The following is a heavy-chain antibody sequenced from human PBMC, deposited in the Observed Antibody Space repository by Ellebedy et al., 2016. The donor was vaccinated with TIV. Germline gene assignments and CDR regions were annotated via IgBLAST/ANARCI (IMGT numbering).Heavy chain of an antibody. V-gene: IGHV1-18*04. CDR3: ARDIGYFDY. Sequence: ASVKVSXXASGYTFTSDVISWVRQAPGQGLEWMGWISVYHGNTNYAQRLQGRVTMTTDTSTSTAYMELRSLRSDDTAVYYCARDIGYFDYWGQGTLVTVSS. CDR2: ISVYHGNT. CDR1: GYTFTSDV. J-gene: IGHJ4*02.